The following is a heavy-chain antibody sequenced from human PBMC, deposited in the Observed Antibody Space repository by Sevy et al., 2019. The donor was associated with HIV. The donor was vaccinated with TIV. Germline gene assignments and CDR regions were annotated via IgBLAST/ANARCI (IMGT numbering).Heavy chain of an antibody. J-gene: IGHJ4*02. Sequence: GGSLRLSCAASGFTFSNAWMSWVRQAPGKGLEWVGRIKSKTDGGTTDYAAPVKGRFTISRDDSKNTLYLQMNSLKTEDTAVYYCTTDTYYDFWSGHYIGGGWGQGTLVTVSS. CDR1: GFTFSNAW. CDR3: TTDTYYDFWSGHYIGGG. V-gene: IGHV3-15*01. D-gene: IGHD3-3*01. CDR2: IKSKTDGGTT.